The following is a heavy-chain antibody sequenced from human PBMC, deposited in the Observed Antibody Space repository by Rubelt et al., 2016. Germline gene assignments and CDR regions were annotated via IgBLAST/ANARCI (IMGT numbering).Heavy chain of an antibody. Sequence: VQLLESGGGLVQPGGSLRLSCAASGFTFSSYAMSWVRQAPGKGLEWVAVISYDGSNKYYADSVKGRFTISRDNSKHTLYLQMNSLRAEDTAVYYCASSIVVVPAANYYYGMDVWGQGTTVTVSS. D-gene: IGHD2-2*01. J-gene: IGHJ6*02. CDR3: ASSIVVVPAANYYYGMDV. CDR1: GFTFSSYA. V-gene: IGHV3-30*04. CDR2: ISYDGSNK.